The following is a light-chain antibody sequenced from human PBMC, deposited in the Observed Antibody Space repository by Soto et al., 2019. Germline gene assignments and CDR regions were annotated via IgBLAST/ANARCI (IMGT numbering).Light chain of an antibody. J-gene: IGKJ4*01. CDR2: KAT. Sequence: DIQMTQSPSIVSASVGDRVTITCRASQRIDTWLAWYQQKPGTAPKLLIYKATILQSGVPSRFSGSGSGTEFTLAISSLEPDDFATYYCLQDYNYPLTFGGGTKVDIK. CDR3: LQDYNYPLT. CDR1: QRIDTW. V-gene: IGKV1-5*03.